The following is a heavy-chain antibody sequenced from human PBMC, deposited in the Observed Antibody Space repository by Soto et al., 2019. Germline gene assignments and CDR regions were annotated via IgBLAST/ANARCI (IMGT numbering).Heavy chain of an antibody. Sequence: NVSGGSISSYYWNWIRQPAGKGLEWIGRIHTSGSTNYNPALKSRVTMSVDTSKNQFSLKLSSVTAADTAVFYCTRWNRYGLDYWGQGTLVTVSS. CDR3: TRWNRYGLDY. D-gene: IGHD5-18*01. J-gene: IGHJ4*02. CDR2: IHTSGST. V-gene: IGHV4-4*07. CDR1: GGSISSYY.